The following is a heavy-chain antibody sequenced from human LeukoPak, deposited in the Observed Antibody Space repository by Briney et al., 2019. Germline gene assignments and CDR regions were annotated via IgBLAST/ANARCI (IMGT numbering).Heavy chain of an antibody. CDR3: ARDRVYCSGGSCYSGWFDP. D-gene: IGHD2-15*01. Sequence: SETLSLTCTVSGGSISSSSYYWGWIRQPPGKGLEWIGSIYYSGSTYYNPSLKSRVTISVDTSKNQFSLKLSSVTAADTAVYYCARDRVYCSGGSCYSGWFDPWGQGTLVTVSS. V-gene: IGHV4-39*07. CDR1: GGSISSSSYY. J-gene: IGHJ5*02. CDR2: IYYSGST.